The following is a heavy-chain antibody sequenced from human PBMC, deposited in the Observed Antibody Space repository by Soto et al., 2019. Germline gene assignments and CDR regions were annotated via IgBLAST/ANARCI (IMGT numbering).Heavy chain of an antibody. CDR3: ASTSSSSFPFDY. Sequence: GASVKVSCKACGGTFSSYAISWVRQSPGQGLEWMGGIIPIFGTANYAQKFQGRVTITADESTSTAYMELSSLRSEDTAVYYCASTSSSSFPFDYWGQGTLVTVSS. CDR1: GGTFSSYA. V-gene: IGHV1-69*13. CDR2: IIPIFGTA. D-gene: IGHD6-6*01. J-gene: IGHJ4*02.